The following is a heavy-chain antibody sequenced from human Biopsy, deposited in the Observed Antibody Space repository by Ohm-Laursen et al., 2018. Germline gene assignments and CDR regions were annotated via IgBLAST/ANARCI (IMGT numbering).Heavy chain of an antibody. V-gene: IGHV4-34*01. CDR3: VRGVDYYDPYHYYALDV. J-gene: IGHJ6*02. CDR2: INHSGRT. CDR1: GESFNGYY. Sequence: GTLSLTCAVFGESFNGYYWSWIRQTPGKGLEWIGEINHSGRTNYNPSLKSRVTISVDTSKNQFSLKVRSVTAADTAVYYCVRGVDYYDPYHYYALDVWGQGTTVTVSS. D-gene: IGHD3-22*01.